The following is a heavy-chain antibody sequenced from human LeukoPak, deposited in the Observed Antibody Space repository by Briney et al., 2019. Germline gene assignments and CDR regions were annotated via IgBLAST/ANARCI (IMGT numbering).Heavy chain of an antibody. CDR1: GFTFSSYD. D-gene: IGHD6-19*01. CDR2: ISISSSTI. Sequence: QPGGSLRLSCAASGFTFSSYDMNWIRQAPGKGLEWVSYISISSSTIYYADSVKGRFTISRDNSKNTLYLQMNSLRAEDTAVYYCARNARYSSGTFDPWGQGTLVTVSS. J-gene: IGHJ5*02. V-gene: IGHV3-48*01. CDR3: ARNARYSSGTFDP.